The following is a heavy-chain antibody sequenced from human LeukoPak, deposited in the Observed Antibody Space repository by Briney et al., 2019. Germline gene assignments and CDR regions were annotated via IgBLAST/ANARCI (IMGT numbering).Heavy chain of an antibody. D-gene: IGHD6-6*01. J-gene: IGHJ4*02. CDR3: AKDSAAARALDY. CDR2: LIWDGGIT. Sequence: PGGSLRLSCAASGFTFDDYTMHWVRQAPGKGLEWVSLLIWDGGITYYADSVKGRFTISRDNSKNSLYLQMNSLRTEDTAFYYCAKDSAAARALDYWGQGTLVTVSS. V-gene: IGHV3-43*01. CDR1: GFTFDDYT.